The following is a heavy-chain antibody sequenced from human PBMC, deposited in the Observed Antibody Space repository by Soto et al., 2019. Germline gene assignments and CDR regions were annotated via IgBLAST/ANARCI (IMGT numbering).Heavy chain of an antibody. CDR3: ARAVLPATAPFDY. V-gene: IGHV4-4*02. J-gene: IGHJ4*02. D-gene: IGHD2-2*01. CDR1: GDSITNNIW. Sequence: SETLSLTCVVSGDSITNNIWWSWVRQPPGRGLEWIGEVYHSGGTDYNPSLKGRVTMSLDKSSNQFSLKLTSVTAADTAVYYWARAVLPATAPFDYWGKGTLVTVPS. CDR2: VYHSGGT.